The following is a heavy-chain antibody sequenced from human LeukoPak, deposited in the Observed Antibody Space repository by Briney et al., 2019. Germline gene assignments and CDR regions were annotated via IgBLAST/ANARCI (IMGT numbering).Heavy chain of an antibody. CDR2: TSGSGGST. CDR3: VKDQRVAPIPGY. CDR1: GFAFSNYA. V-gene: IGHV3-23*01. Sequence: GGSLRLSCAVSGFAFSNYAMSWVRQAPGKGLEWVSGTSGSGGSTYYADSVKGRFTISRDNSKNTLYLQMNSLRAEDTAVYYCVKDQRVAPIPGYWGQGTLVTVSS. D-gene: IGHD5-12*01. J-gene: IGHJ4*02.